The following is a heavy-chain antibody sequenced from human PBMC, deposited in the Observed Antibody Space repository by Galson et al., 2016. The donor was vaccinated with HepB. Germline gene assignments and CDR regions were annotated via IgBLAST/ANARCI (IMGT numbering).Heavy chain of an antibody. CDR2: FDPEDGET. D-gene: IGHD3-22*01. CDR1: GYTLTELS. V-gene: IGHV1-24*01. J-gene: IGHJ4*02. CDR3: ATHLSFYYDNSGYIPPDS. Sequence: SVKVSCKVSGYTLTELSMHWVRQAPGKGLEWMGSFDPEDGETIYAQKLQGRITMTEDTSTDTAYMELSSLRSEDMAVYYCATHLSFYYDNSGYIPPDSWGQGTLVTVSS.